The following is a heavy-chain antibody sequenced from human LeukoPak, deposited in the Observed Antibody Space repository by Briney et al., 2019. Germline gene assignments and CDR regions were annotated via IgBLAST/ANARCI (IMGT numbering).Heavy chain of an antibody. Sequence: GGSLRLSCATSGFIFGDYGMHWVRQAPGKGLEWVAVVYDEGTGDHFADSVKGRFTISKDFSKNTVVLQMNNLRGEDTAVYYCARDLKSGYFDSWGQGTLVTVSS. V-gene: IGHV3-33*01. CDR1: GFIFGDYG. CDR2: VYDEGTGD. J-gene: IGHJ4*02. D-gene: IGHD3-3*01. CDR3: ARDLKSGYFDS.